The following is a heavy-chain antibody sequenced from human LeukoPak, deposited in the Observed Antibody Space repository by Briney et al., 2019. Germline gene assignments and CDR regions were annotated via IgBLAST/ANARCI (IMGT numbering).Heavy chain of an antibody. V-gene: IGHV4-34*01. J-gene: IGHJ4*02. D-gene: IGHD2-2*01. CDR2: INHSGST. CDR3: ARGSTERDVVVPAAIRYFDY. CDR1: GGSISGYY. Sequence: PSETLSLTCAVYGGSISGYYWSWIRQPPGKGLEWIGEINHSGSTNYNPSLKSRVTISVDTSKNQFSLKLSSVTAADTAVYYCARGSTERDVVVPAAIRYFDYWGKGTLVTVSS.